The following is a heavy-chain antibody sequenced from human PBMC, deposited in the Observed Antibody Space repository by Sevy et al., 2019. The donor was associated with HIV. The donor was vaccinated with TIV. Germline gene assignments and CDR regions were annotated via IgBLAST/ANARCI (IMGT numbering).Heavy chain of an antibody. CDR3: ARRPTDQSGSYWFDP. CDR1: GFTFTNAW. V-gene: IGHV3-74*01. Sequence: GGSLRLSCAASGFTFTNAWMNWVRQAPGKGLVWVSRIKTDGSDTSYADSVKGRFTISRDNTKNTLYLQMNSLRAEDTAVYYCARRPTDQSGSYWFDPWGQGTLVTVSS. CDR2: IKTDGSDT. D-gene: IGHD1-26*01. J-gene: IGHJ5*02.